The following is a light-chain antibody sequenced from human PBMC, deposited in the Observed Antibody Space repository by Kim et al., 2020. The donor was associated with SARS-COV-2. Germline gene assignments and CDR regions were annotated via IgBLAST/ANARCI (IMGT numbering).Light chain of an antibody. Sequence: KTARFTCGGKNIGSKSVPWYQQKPGQAPVLVIYYDSDRPSGIPERFSGSNSGNTATLTISRVEAGDEADYYCQVWDSSSDHPYWVFGGGTQLTVL. J-gene: IGLJ3*02. CDR1: NIGSKS. V-gene: IGLV3-21*04. CDR3: QVWDSSSDHPYWV. CDR2: YDS.